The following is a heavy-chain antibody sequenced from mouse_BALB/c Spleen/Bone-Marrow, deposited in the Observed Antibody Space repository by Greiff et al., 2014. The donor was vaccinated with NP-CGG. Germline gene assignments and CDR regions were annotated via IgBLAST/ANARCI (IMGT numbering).Heavy chain of an antibody. D-gene: IGHD4-1*01. CDR3: AKLNWDEGDY. Sequence: VQRVESGPGLVAPPQSLSITCTVSGFSLTDYGVSWIRQPPGKGLEWLGVIRGGGITYYNSALKSRLSISKDNSKSQVFLKMNSLQTDDTAMYYCAKLNWDEGDYWGQGTTLTVSS. J-gene: IGHJ2*01. CDR2: IRGGGIT. V-gene: IGHV2-6-5*01. CDR1: GFSLTDYG.